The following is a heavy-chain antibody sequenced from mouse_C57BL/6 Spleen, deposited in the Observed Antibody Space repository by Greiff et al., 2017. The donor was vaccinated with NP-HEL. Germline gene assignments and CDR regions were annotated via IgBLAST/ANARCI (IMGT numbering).Heavy chain of an antibody. Sequence: EVQLVESGGGLVQPKGSLKLSCAASGFSFNTYAMNWVRQAPGKGLEWVARIRSKSNNYATYYADSVKDRFTISRDDSESMLYLQMNNLKTEDTAMYYCVRQSPNHGAMDYWGQGTSVTVSS. CDR3: VRQSPNHGAMDY. V-gene: IGHV10-1*01. CDR1: GFSFNTYA. J-gene: IGHJ4*01. CDR2: IRSKSNNYAT.